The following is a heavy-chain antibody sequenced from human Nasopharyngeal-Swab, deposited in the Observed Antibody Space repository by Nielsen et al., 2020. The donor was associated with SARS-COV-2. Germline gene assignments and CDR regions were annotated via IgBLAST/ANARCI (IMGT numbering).Heavy chain of an antibody. J-gene: IGHJ6*02. CDR3: ARDGLDYDFWSAYFMDV. Sequence: SLKISCAASGFTFSDYYMSWIRQAPGKGLEWVSYISSSGSTIYYADSVKGRFTISRDNAKNSLYLQMNSLRAEDTAVYYCARDGLDYDFWSAYFMDVWGQGTTVTVSS. V-gene: IGHV3-11*04. CDR2: ISSSGSTI. D-gene: IGHD3-3*01. CDR1: GFTFSDYY.